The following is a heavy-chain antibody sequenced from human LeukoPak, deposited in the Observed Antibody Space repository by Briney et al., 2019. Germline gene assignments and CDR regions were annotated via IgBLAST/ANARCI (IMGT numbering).Heavy chain of an antibody. J-gene: IGHJ4*02. Sequence: GGSLRLSCVASGFTFGKYWMSWVRQAPGKGLEWVANIKLDGSEKNYVDSVKGRFTISRDSTKNSLYLQMNSLRAEDTAVFYCARDQYDTWSRRGNFDSWGQGTLVIVSS. CDR2: IKLDGSEK. V-gene: IGHV3-7*03. D-gene: IGHD3-3*01. CDR1: GFTFGKYW. CDR3: ARDQYDTWSRRGNFDS.